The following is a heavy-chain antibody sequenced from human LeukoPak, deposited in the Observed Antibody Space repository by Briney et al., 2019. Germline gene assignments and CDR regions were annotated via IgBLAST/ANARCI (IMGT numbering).Heavy chain of an antibody. D-gene: IGHD4-23*01. CDR1: GFTFNSNW. Sequence: PGGSLRLSCAASGFTFNSNWMHWVRLAAGKGLEWVANIKEDGSETNYVDSVKGRFTISRDNANYLLYLQMNSLRVEDTAVYFCVRERARYYAGSGFYGMDYYYGMDVWGQGTTVTVSS. CDR3: VRERARYYAGSGFYGMDYYYGMDV. J-gene: IGHJ6*02. V-gene: IGHV3-7*05. CDR2: IKEDGSET.